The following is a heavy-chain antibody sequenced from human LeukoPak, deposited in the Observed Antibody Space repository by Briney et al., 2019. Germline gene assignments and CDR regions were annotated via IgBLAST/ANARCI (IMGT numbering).Heavy chain of an antibody. CDR3: ARHHPGYDLTGYYLGY. CDR2: INPNTGGT. V-gene: IGHV1-2*02. D-gene: IGHD3-9*01. J-gene: IGHJ4*02. CDR1: GYTFSGYY. Sequence: ASVTVSCKTSGYTFSGYYIHWVRQTPGQGLEWMGWINPNTGGTNYAQKFQGRVTMTRDTSIYTAYMDLSSLTSDDTAVYYCARHHPGYDLTGYYLGYWGQGTLVTVSS.